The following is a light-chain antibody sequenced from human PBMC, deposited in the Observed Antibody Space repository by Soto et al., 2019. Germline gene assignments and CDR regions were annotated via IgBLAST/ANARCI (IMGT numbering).Light chain of an antibody. CDR1: SSDVGGYKY. Sequence: QSALTQPASVSGSPGQSITISCTGTSSDVGGYKYVSWHQQHPGKAPKLMIYEVSNRPSGVSNRFSGSKSGNTASLTISGLQAEDEADYYCSSYTGGSALYVFGTGTK. CDR3: SSYTGGSALYV. CDR2: EVS. V-gene: IGLV2-14*01. J-gene: IGLJ1*01.